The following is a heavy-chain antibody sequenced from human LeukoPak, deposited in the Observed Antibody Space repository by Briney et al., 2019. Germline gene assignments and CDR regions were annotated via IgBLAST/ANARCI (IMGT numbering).Heavy chain of an antibody. V-gene: IGHV4-59*01. CDR3: ATGYYEPFAT. D-gene: IGHD1-26*01. J-gene: IGHJ5*02. CDR1: GASLSSYY. Sequence: MASETLSLTCSVSGASLSSYYWDWLRQSPGKGLEWIGYISDTGKTDSNPSLKSRVTISLGTSKTQFSLRLRSVTAADSAVYFCATGYYEPFATWSPGILVTVSS. CDR2: ISDTGKT.